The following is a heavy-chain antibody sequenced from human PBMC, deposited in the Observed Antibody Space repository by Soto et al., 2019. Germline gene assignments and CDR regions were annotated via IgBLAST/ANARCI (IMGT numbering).Heavy chain of an antibody. CDR1: SGSISSSNW. V-gene: IGHV4-4*02. CDR2: IYHSGST. Sequence: SETLSLTCAVSSGSISSSNWWSWVRQPPGKGLEWIGEIYHSGSTNYNPSLKSRVTISVDKSKNQFSLKLSSVTAADTAVYYCARGVAVRGHVSAFDIWGQGTMVTVSS. CDR3: ARGVAVRGHVSAFDI. D-gene: IGHD3-10*01. J-gene: IGHJ3*02.